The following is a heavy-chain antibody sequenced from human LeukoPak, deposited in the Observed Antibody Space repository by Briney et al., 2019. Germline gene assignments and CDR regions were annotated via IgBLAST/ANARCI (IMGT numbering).Heavy chain of an antibody. CDR1: GFTFSSYA. CDR2: ISGGGDST. Sequence: GGSLRLSCAASGFTFSSYAMSWVRQAPGKGLEWVSGISGGGDSTYYADSVKGRFTISRDNAKNTLYLQMNSLRAEDTAVYYSARARYCSSTSCYIDYWGQGTLVTVSS. CDR3: ARARYCSSTSCYIDY. D-gene: IGHD2-2*02. V-gene: IGHV3-23*01. J-gene: IGHJ4*02.